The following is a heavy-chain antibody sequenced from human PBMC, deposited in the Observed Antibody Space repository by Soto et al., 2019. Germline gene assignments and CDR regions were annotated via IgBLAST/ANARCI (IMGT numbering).Heavy chain of an antibody. CDR3: ARQPRGPGYGERGLYFDY. CDR1: GGSTNSRSDY. CDR2: VYYSGST. Sequence: SETLSLTCAVSGGSTNSRSDYWGWIRQPPGKGLEWIGSVYYSGSTHDNPSLQSRVTISVDTSRNQFSLNLISVTAADTAVYFCARQPRGPGYGERGLYFDYWGQGTLVTVSS. V-gene: IGHV4-39*01. J-gene: IGHJ4*02. D-gene: IGHD3-16*01.